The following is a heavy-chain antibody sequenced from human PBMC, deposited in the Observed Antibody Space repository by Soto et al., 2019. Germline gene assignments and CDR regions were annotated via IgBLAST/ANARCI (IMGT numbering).Heavy chain of an antibody. J-gene: IGHJ6*02. V-gene: IGHV4-34*01. CDR1: GGSFSGYY. CDR2: INHSGST. CDR3: ARDRKLAPYYYYGMDA. D-gene: IGHD6-6*01. Sequence: PSETLSLTCAVYGGSFSGYYWSWIRQPPGKGLGWIGEINHSGSTNYNPSLKSRVTISVDTSKNQFSLKLSSVTAADTAVYYCARDRKLAPYYYYGMDAWGQGTTVTVSS.